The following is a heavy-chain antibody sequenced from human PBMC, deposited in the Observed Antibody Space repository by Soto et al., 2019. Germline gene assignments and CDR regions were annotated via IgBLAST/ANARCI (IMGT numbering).Heavy chain of an antibody. Sequence: SETLSLTCTVSRASINNYYWSWIRQPPGKGPEWIGFVSHSGTTNYNPSLKSRVTISVDTSKNQFSPKLSSVTAADTAVYYCAKLAGYCSGNSCHGDYAMDVWGQGTTVTVSS. D-gene: IGHD2-2*01. CDR3: AKLAGYCSGNSCHGDYAMDV. CDR1: RASINNYY. J-gene: IGHJ6*02. CDR2: VSHSGTT. V-gene: IGHV4-59*08.